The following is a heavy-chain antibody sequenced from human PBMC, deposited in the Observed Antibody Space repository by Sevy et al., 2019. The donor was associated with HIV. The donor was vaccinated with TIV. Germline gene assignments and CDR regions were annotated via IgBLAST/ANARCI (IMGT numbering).Heavy chain of an antibody. V-gene: IGHV3-30-3*01. Sequence: GGSLRLSCAASGFTFSNFAMHWVRQAPGKGLEWVAITSYDGSSNYYADSVKGRFTISRDNSKHTLYLQMNSLTVEDTAVYYCATDDRDNSGYHFTYWGQGILVTVSS. CDR3: ATDDRDNSGYHFTY. CDR1: GFTFSNFA. CDR2: TSYDGSSN. J-gene: IGHJ4*02. D-gene: IGHD3-22*01.